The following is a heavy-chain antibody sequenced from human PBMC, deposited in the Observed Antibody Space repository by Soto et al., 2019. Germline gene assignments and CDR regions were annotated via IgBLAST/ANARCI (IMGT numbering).Heavy chain of an antibody. J-gene: IGHJ4*02. CDR3: TYHQPSDILTGYYLDY. D-gene: IGHD3-9*01. Sequence: GGSLRLSCAASGFTFSNAWMNWVRQAPGKGLEWVGRIKSKTDGGTTDYAAPVKGGFTISRDDSKNTLYLQMNSLKTEDTAVYYCTYHQPSDILTGYYLDYWGQGTLVTVSS. V-gene: IGHV3-15*07. CDR1: GFTFSNAW. CDR2: IKSKTDGGTT.